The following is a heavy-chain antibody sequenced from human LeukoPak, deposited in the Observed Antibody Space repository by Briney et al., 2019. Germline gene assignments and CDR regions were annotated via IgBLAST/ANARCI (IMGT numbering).Heavy chain of an antibody. V-gene: IGHV3-48*01. CDR2: ISSSSTTI. D-gene: IGHD3-3*01. Sequence: GGSLRLSCSASGFTFSSYSMNWVRQAPGKGLEWVSYISSSSTTIYYADSVKGRFTISRDNAKNSLYLQMNSLRGADTAVYYCARGPYKDFWSGYSDYWGQGTLVTVSS. CDR3: ARGPYKDFWSGYSDY. CDR1: GFTFSSYS. J-gene: IGHJ4*02.